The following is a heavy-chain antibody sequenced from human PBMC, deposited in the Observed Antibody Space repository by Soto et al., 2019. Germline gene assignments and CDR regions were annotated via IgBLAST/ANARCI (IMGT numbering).Heavy chain of an antibody. CDR2: INHSGTT. V-gene: IGHV4-4*02. Sequence: QVQLQESGPGLVKPSGTLSLTCAVSNGSISNNDWWSWVRQPPGEGLEWIGEINHSGTTNYNPSLKSRVTILVDKSKNQFSLKLTSVTAADTAVYYCARGITFGGVIFDDWGQGTLVTVSS. J-gene: IGHJ4*02. CDR1: NGSISNNDW. D-gene: IGHD3-16*01. CDR3: ARGITFGGVIFDD.